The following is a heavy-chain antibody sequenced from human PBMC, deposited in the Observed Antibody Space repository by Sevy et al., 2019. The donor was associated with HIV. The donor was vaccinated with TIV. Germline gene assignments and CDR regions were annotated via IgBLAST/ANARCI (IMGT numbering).Heavy chain of an antibody. D-gene: IGHD3-10*01. CDR2: IGVYNGNL. V-gene: IGHV1-18*01. CDR3: ARVPTYHYGSATYFDY. J-gene: IGHJ4*02. CDR1: GGTFSSYA. Sequence: ASVKVSCNASGGTFSSYAISWVRQAPGQGLEWRGWIGVYNGNLKYAQKFEGSVTMTTDTSTSTAYMELTSLRSDDTGVYYCARVPTYHYGSATYFDYWGQGTLVTVSS.